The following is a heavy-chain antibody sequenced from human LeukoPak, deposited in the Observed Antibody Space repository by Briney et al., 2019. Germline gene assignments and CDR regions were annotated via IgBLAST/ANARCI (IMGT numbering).Heavy chain of an antibody. CDR3: AYSSITIFGVAQNWFDP. CDR2: INPNSGGT. Sequence: ASVKVSCKASGYAFTSYGISWVRQAPGQGLEWMGWINPNSGGTNYAQKFQGRVTMTRDTSISTAYMELSRLRSDDTAVYYCAYSSITIFGVAQNWFDPWGQGTLVTVSS. CDR1: GYAFTSYG. J-gene: IGHJ5*02. D-gene: IGHD3-3*01. V-gene: IGHV1-2*02.